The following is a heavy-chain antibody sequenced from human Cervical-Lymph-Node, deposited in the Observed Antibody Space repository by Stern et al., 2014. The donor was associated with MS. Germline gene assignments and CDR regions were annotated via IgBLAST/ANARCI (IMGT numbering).Heavy chain of an antibody. D-gene: IGHD6-6*01. CDR3: TIEMAARRFDP. Sequence: EVQLVESGGGLVQPGGSLRLSCTASGVSVSASYMTWVRQAPGKGLEWVALIYSSNNVNYGNSVKGRFTIARDRSKNTVHLQMNSLRGEDTGVYYCTIEMAARRFDPWGQGTLVAVSS. CDR1: GVSVSASY. J-gene: IGHJ5*02. CDR2: IYSSNNV. V-gene: IGHV3-66*01.